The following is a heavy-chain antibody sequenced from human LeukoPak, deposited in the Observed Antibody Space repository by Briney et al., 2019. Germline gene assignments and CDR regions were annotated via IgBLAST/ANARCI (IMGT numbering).Heavy chain of an antibody. J-gene: IGHJ5*02. Sequence: SVKVSCKASGATFSSYTISWVRQAPGQGLEWLGRIIPILGIANYAQKFQGRVTITADKSTSTAYMELSSLRSEDTAVYYCAREGVAATLNWFDPWGQGTLVTVSS. CDR1: GATFSSYT. V-gene: IGHV1-69*04. CDR3: AREGVAATLNWFDP. D-gene: IGHD2-15*01. CDR2: IIPILGIA.